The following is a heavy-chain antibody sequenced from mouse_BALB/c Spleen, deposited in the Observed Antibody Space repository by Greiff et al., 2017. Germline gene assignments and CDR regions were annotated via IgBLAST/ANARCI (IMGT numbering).Heavy chain of an antibody. CDR2: INPYNGAT. V-gene: IGHV1-31*01. CDR1: GYSFTGYY. Sequence: EVKLQESGPELVKPGASVKISCKASGYSFTGYYMHWVKQSHVKSLEWIGRINPYNGATSYNQNFKDKASLTVDKSSSTAYMELHSLTSEDSAVYYCAKYYGSSYRTYWGQGTLVTVSA. CDR3: AKYYGSSYRTY. J-gene: IGHJ3*01. D-gene: IGHD1-1*01.